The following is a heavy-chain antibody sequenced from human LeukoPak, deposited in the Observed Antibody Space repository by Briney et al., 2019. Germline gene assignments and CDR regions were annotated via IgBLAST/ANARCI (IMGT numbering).Heavy chain of an antibody. J-gene: IGHJ4*02. D-gene: IGHD3-16*01. Sequence: GGSLRPSCAASGLIVTSDFMGWVRQAPGKGLEWVSLIASAGETYYADSVKGRFTISRDNSKNTVSLQMNSLRVDDTAVYHCANSRGTYWGQGTLVTVSS. CDR3: ANSRGTY. V-gene: IGHV3-53*01. CDR1: GLIVTSDF. CDR2: IASAGET.